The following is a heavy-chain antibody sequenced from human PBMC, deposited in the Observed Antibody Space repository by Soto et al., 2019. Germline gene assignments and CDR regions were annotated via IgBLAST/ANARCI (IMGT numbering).Heavy chain of an antibody. CDR3: TTHSYSTMIVVRFEY. CDR2: IKSKTNGGTT. D-gene: IGHD3-22*01. CDR1: GFTXSNAW. V-gene: IGHV3-15*07. Sequence: PGGSLRLSCAASGFTXSNAWINWVRQAPGKGLEWVGRIKSKTNGGTTDYAAPVKGRFAISRDDSKNMVYLQMNSLKTEDTGIYYCTTHSYSTMIVVRFEYSGHGTLVTVSS. J-gene: IGHJ4*01.